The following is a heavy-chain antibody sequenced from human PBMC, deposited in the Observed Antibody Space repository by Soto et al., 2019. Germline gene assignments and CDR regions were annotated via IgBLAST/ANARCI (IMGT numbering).Heavy chain of an antibody. CDR3: EGGLAADY. Sequence: PSQSLSLTCAISGDSVGSKSAAWNWIRQSQSRGLEWLGRTYYRSKWHNDYAPSVKSRITINPDTSKNQFSLQLKSATPEDSAVYYCEGGLAADYWGQGTLVTVSS. J-gene: IGHJ4*02. V-gene: IGHV6-1*01. CDR2: TYYRSKWHN. CDR1: GDSVGSKSAA. D-gene: IGHD3-16*01.